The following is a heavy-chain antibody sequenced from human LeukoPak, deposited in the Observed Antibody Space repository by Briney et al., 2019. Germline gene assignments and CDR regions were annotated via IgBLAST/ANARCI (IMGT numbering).Heavy chain of an antibody. J-gene: IGHJ4*02. Sequence: PGGSLRLYCAASGFTFSTYAMSWVRQAPGKGLEWVSAINGIGGSTYYADSVKGRFTISRDDSKNTLYLQMNSLRAEDTAIYYCAKYGPQDSGSSHFDYWGQGALVTVSS. V-gene: IGHV3-23*01. CDR1: GFTFSTYA. CDR2: INGIGGST. CDR3: AKYGPQDSGSSHFDY. D-gene: IGHD1-26*01.